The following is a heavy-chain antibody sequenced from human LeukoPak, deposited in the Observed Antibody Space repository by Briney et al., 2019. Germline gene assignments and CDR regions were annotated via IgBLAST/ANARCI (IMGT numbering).Heavy chain of an antibody. CDR3: AREGGRYCSSTSCYLYY. Sequence: GASVKVSCKASGYTFTGYYMHWVRQAPGQGLEWMGWINPNSGGTNYAQKFQGRVTMTRDTSISTAYMELSRLRSDDTAVYYCAREGGRYCSSTSCYLYYWGQGTLVTVSS. CDR1: GYTFTGYY. CDR2: INPNSGGT. D-gene: IGHD2-2*01. V-gene: IGHV1-2*02. J-gene: IGHJ4*02.